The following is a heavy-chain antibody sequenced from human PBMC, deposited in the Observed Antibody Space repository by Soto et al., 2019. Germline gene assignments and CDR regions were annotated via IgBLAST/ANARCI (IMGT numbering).Heavy chain of an antibody. Sequence: SETLSLTCTVSGGSISSSSYYWGWIRQPPGKGLEWIGSIYYSGSTYYNPSLKSRVTISVDTSKNQFSLKLSSVTAADTAVYYCARHRTAPVAGTPFYYYYYGMYVWGQGTTVTVSS. CDR2: IYYSGST. V-gene: IGHV4-39*01. CDR1: GGSISSSSYY. J-gene: IGHJ6*02. CDR3: ARHRTAPVAGTPFYYYYYGMYV. D-gene: IGHD6-19*01.